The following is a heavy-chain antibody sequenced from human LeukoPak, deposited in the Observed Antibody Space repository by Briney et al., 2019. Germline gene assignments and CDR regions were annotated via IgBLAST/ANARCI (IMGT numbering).Heavy chain of an antibody. CDR1: GYTFTSYG. CDR3: ARDRDVLLWFGELLYGNAFDI. D-gene: IGHD3-10*01. J-gene: IGHJ3*02. Sequence: GASVKVSCKASGYTFTSYGISWVRQAPGQGLEWMGWISAYNGNTNYAQKLQGRVTMTTDTSTSTAYMELRSLRSDDTAVYYCARDRDVLLWFGELLYGNAFDIWGQGTMVTVSS. V-gene: IGHV1-18*01. CDR2: ISAYNGNT.